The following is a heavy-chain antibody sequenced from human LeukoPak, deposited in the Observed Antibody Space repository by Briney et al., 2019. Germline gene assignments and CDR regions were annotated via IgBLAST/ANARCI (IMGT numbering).Heavy chain of an antibody. CDR3: ARVGWSSWEGMGAFDI. Sequence: PGGSLRLSCAASGFTFSDYYMSWIRQAPGKGLEWVSYISSSGSTIYYADSVKGRFTISRDSAKNTLYLQMNSLRAEDTAVYYCARVGWSSWEGMGAFDIWGQGTMVTVSS. J-gene: IGHJ3*02. CDR2: ISSSGSTI. CDR1: GFTFSDYY. V-gene: IGHV3-11*04. D-gene: IGHD6-13*01.